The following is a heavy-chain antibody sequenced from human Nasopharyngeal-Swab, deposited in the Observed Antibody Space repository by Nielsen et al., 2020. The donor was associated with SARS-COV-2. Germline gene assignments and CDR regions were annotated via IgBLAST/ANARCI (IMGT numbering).Heavy chain of an antibody. Sequence: SETLSLTCAVYGGSFSGYYWSWIRQPPGMGLEYIGYIYYTGDTSYNPSLKSRVTISLDTSKNEFSLNLRSVTTADTAVYYCARDSTFSEGGGMDVWGQGTTVTVSS. CDR1: GGSFSGYY. J-gene: IGHJ6*02. D-gene: IGHD1-26*01. CDR2: IYYTGDT. V-gene: IGHV4-59*13. CDR3: ARDSTFSEGGGMDV.